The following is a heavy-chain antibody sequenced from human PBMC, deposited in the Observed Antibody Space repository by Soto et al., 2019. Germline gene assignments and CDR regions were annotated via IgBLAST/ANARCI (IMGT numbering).Heavy chain of an antibody. Sequence: ASVKVSCKASGYTFTSHYMHWVRQAPGQGLEWMGIINPSGGSTSYAQKFQGRITMTRDTSTSTVYMELSSLRSEDTAVYYCARGILVLIDAPPGCFDFWCPGILVTVSS. CDR1: GYTFTSHY. D-gene: IGHD2-15*01. J-gene: IGHJ5*01. CDR2: INPSGGST. V-gene: IGHV1-46*01. CDR3: ARGILVLIDAPPGCFDF.